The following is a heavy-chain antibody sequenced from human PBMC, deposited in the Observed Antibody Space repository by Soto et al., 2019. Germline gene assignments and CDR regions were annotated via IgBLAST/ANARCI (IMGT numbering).Heavy chain of an antibody. V-gene: IGHV4-59*01. CDR1: GGSISSYY. CDR3: ARGSEWFGGRLDY. D-gene: IGHD3-10*01. J-gene: IGHJ4*02. Sequence: SETLSLTCTVSGGSISSYYWTWIRHPPGKQLEWIVYIYYTGSTNYNPSLKSRVTMSLDTSKNQFSLSLSSVTAADTAIYYCARGSEWFGGRLDYWGQGPLVTVSS. CDR2: IYYTGST.